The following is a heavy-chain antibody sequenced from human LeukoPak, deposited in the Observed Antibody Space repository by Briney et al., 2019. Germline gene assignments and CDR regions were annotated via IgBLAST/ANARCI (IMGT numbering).Heavy chain of an antibody. V-gene: IGHV1-8*03. CDR3: ARIGQVVPAAPDDALDI. J-gene: IGHJ3*02. CDR2: MNPNSGNT. D-gene: IGHD2-2*01. CDR1: GYTFTSYD. Sequence: GASVKVSCKASGYTFTSYDINWVRQATVQGLEWMGWMNPNSGNTGYAQKSQGRVTITRNTSISTAYMELSSLRSDDTAVYYCARIGQVVPAAPDDALDIWGQGPLVTVSS.